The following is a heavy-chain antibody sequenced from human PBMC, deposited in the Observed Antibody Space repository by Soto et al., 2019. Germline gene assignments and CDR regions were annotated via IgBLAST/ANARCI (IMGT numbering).Heavy chain of an antibody. CDR3: ARGGALDGTSPPFNH. D-gene: IGHD6-19*01. V-gene: IGHV1-2*02. J-gene: IGHJ4*02. CDR2: INANSGDT. CDR1: GYTFSGHY. Sequence: QVQLVQSGAEVKKPGASVRVSCKASGYTFSGHYMHWIRQAPGQGPEWLGWINANSGDTDRAPKFQDRLTMTRDTSISTAYMERSRLRSDDTAVYYCARGGALDGTSPPFNHWGQGTLVTVSS.